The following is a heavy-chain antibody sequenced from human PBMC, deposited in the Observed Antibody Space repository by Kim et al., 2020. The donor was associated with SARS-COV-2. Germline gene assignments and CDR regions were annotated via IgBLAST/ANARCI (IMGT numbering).Heavy chain of an antibody. CDR3: VREWTY. Sequence: KQDESRRPYVDSVKSRFPISRDHAKNTLYLQINSLRVDDTGVYYCVREWTYWGQGTLVTVSS. CDR2: KQDESRR. V-gene: IGHV3-7*01. J-gene: IGHJ4*02.